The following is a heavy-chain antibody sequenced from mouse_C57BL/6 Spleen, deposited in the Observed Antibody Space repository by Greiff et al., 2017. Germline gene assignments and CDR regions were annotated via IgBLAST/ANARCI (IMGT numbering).Heavy chain of an antibody. CDR1: GYTFTSYW. Sequence: VQLQQPGAELVKPGASVKVSCKASGYTFTSYWMHWVKQRPGQGLEWIGRIHPSDSDTNYNQKFKGKATLTVDKSSSTAYMQLSSLTSEDSAVYYCASEIYYEYDEGFAYWGQGTLVTVSA. CDR2: IHPSDSDT. J-gene: IGHJ3*01. D-gene: IGHD2-4*01. V-gene: IGHV1-74*01. CDR3: ASEIYYEYDEGFAY.